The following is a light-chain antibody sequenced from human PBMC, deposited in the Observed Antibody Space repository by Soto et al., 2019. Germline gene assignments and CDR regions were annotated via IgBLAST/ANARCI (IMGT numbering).Light chain of an antibody. CDR3: QQYGISPYT. J-gene: IGKJ2*01. Sequence: IVLTQSQGTLSLSPGERATLSCTASQSVSGTYLAWYQQKPVQDPKLLLYLASTCATGIPARVSGGGSVTDFNLHVRVLEADDLAVYYCQQYGISPYTFCHGTKLESK. CDR2: LAS. CDR1: QSVSGTY. V-gene: IGKV3-20*01.